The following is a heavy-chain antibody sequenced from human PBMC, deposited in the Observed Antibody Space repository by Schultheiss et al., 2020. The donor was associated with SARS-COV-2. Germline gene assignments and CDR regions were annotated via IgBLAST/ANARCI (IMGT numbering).Heavy chain of an antibody. CDR1: GGSISSGSYY. J-gene: IGHJ5*02. Sequence: SETLSLTCTVSGGSISSGSYYWSWIRQPPGKGLEWIGYIYYSGSTYYNPSLKSRVTISVDTSKNQFSLKLSSVTAADTAVYYCARANLSEGWLFGWFDPWGQGTLVTVSS. D-gene: IGHD3-22*01. CDR2: IYYSGST. CDR3: ARANLSEGWLFGWFDP. V-gene: IGHV4-61*01.